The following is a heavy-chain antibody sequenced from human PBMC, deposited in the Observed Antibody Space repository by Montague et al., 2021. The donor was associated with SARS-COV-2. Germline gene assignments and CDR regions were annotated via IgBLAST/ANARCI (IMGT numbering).Heavy chain of an antibody. D-gene: IGHD3-10*01. CDR1: GGSISSGSYY. CDR3: ARDLAPYYGSGSYYNPIDAFDI. CDR2: IYTSGST. J-gene: IGHJ3*02. Sequence: TLSLTCTVSGGSISSGSYYWSWIRQPAGKGLEWIGRIYTSGSTNYNPSLKSRVTISVDTSKDQFSLKLSSVTAADTAVYYCARDLAPYYGSGSYYNPIDAFDIWGQGTRVTVSS. V-gene: IGHV4-61*02.